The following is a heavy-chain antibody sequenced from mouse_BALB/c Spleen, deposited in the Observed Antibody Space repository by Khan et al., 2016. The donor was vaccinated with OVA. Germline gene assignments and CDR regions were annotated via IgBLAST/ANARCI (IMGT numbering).Heavy chain of an antibody. Sequence: EVELVESGGGLVKPGGSPKLSCAASGFTFSSFTMSRVRQIPEKRLEWVASICSGSDNIYYHASVKGRFTISRDTAKNNLYLQMSSLRSEATAVCYCARANYGRIAYWGQGTQVTDSA. V-gene: IGHV5-9*03. J-gene: IGHJ3*01. CDR3: ARANYGRIAY. CDR1: GFTFSSFT. D-gene: IGHD1-1*02. CDR2: ICSGSDNI.